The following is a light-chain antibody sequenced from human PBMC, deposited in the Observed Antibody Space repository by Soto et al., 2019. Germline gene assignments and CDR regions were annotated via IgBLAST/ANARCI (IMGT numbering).Light chain of an antibody. CDR3: QQYYSNPRT. CDR2: WSS. Sequence: DSVMTQSPDSLAVSLGERATINCKSSQIVLYSSNNKNYLAWYQQKPGQPPKLLIYWSSTRESGIPDRFSGSGSGTDFTLTISSLQAEDVAIYYCQQYYSNPRTFGQGTKVDIK. J-gene: IGKJ1*01. CDR1: QIVLYSSNNKNY. V-gene: IGKV4-1*01.